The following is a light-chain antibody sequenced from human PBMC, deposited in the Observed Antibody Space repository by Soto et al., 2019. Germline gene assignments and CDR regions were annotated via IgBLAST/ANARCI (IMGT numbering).Light chain of an antibody. Sequence: DIQMTQPPSTLSASVGDRVTITCRASQSISSLLAWYQQKPGKAPKLLIYKASSLESGVPSRFSGSGSGTQFTLTISSLQPDDFATYYCQQYNSYRTFGQGTKVDIK. CDR3: QQYNSYRT. J-gene: IGKJ1*01. V-gene: IGKV1-5*03. CDR2: KAS. CDR1: QSISSL.